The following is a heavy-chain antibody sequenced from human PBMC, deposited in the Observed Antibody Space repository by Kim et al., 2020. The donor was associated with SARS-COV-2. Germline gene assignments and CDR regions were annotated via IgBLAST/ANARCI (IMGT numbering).Heavy chain of an antibody. CDR1: GFTFSDSG. J-gene: IGHJ6*02. V-gene: IGHV3-73*01. CDR3: SRRPANNDLDV. Sequence: GGSLRLSCAASGFTFSDSGIHWVRQAAGKGLEWVGRIRSRPNSYATAYAASVKGRFTISRDDSKNTAYLQMNSLKTEDTAVYYCSRRPANNDLDVWGQGTTVTVSS. CDR2: IRSRPNSYAT. D-gene: IGHD1-1*01.